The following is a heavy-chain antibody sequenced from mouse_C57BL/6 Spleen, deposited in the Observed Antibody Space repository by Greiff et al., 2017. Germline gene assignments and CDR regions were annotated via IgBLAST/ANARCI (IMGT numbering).Heavy chain of an antibody. D-gene: IGHD2-5*01. Sequence: VQLQQSGPELVKPVASVKISCKASGYAFSSSWMNWVKQRPGQGLEWIGRIYPGDGDTNDNGKFKGKATLTADKSSSTAYMQLSSLTSEDSAVYSSERDDYSIYFDDWGQGTTLTVSS. J-gene: IGHJ2*01. CDR2: IYPGDGDT. CDR1: GYAFSSSW. CDR3: ERDDYSIYFDD. V-gene: IGHV1-82*01.